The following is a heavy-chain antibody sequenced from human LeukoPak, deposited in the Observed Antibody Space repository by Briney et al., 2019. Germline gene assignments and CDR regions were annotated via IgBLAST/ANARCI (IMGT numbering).Heavy chain of an antibody. CDR1: GFIFDDYS. D-gene: IGHD6-13*01. CDR2: INWDGGNI. CDR3: AKGDLTAADYYMDV. V-gene: IGHV3-43D*03. Sequence: PGGSLRLSCAASGFIFDDYSMHWVRQAPGKGLEWVSLINWDGGNIYYADSVKGRFTISRDNTKNSLYLQMNSLRAEDTALYYCAKGDLTAADYYMDVWGKGTTVTVSS. J-gene: IGHJ6*03.